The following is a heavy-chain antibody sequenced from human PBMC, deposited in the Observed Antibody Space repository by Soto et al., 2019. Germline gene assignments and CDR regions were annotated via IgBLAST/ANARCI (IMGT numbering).Heavy chain of an antibody. V-gene: IGHV1-8*01. D-gene: IGHD2-15*01. CDR3: ARGGVRCSGGNCYSWFDP. Sequence: ASVKVSCKASGYTFTSYDVNWVRQATGQGLEWMGWMSPNSGITGYAQKFQGRATMTRNTSISTAYMELSSLRSDDTAVYYCARGGVRCSGGNCYSWFDPWGXGTLVTVSS. CDR2: MSPNSGIT. J-gene: IGHJ5*02. CDR1: GYTFTSYD.